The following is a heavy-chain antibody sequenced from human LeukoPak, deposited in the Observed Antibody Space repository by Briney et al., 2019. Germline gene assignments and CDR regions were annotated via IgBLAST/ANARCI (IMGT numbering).Heavy chain of an antibody. CDR2: IIPIFGTA. J-gene: IGHJ4*02. Sequence: SVKVSYKAPGGTFSSYAISWVRQAPGQGLEWMGGIIPIFGTANYAQKFQGRVTITTDESTSTAYMELSSLRSEDTAVYYCARESVRIAAAERGYFDYWGQGTLVTVSS. CDR3: ARESVRIAAAERGYFDY. V-gene: IGHV1-69*05. CDR1: GGTFSSYA. D-gene: IGHD6-13*01.